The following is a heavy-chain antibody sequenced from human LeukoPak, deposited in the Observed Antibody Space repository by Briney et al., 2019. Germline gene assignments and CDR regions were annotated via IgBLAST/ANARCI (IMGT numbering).Heavy chain of an antibody. D-gene: IGHD2-2*01. V-gene: IGHV3-23*01. Sequence: GGSLRLSCAASGFTFSSYAMSWVRQAPGKGLEWVSAISGSGGSTYYADSVKGRFTISRDNFKNMVFLQMNSLRAEDTAVYYCAKDRSAVPAASNYWGQGTLVTVSS. CDR1: GFTFSSYA. CDR3: AKDRSAVPAASNY. J-gene: IGHJ4*02. CDR2: ISGSGGST.